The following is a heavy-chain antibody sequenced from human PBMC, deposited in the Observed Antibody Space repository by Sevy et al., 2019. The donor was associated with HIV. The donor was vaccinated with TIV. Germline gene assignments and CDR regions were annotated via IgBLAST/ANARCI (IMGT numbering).Heavy chain of an antibody. CDR2: ISGSGVST. Sequence: GGSLRLSCAASGFTLNNYAMNWVRQAPGKGLEWVSGISGSGVSTYYADSVKGRFTISRDNSKNTLYLQMNSLTAEDTAVYYCAKDSYFDNTLFDYWGQGTLVTVSS. V-gene: IGHV3-23*01. D-gene: IGHD3-22*01. CDR1: GFTLNNYA. J-gene: IGHJ4*02. CDR3: AKDSYFDNTLFDY.